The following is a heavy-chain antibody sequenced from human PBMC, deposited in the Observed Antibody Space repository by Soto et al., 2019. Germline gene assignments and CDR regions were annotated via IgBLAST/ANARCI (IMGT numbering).Heavy chain of an antibody. CDR1: GFSFSNYV. V-gene: IGHV3-23*04. D-gene: IGHD1-1*01. J-gene: IGHJ6*02. CDR3: EKDQARQLFLRDYYYYGMDA. CDR2: ISSSGGNT. Sequence: DVQLVESGGGLIQPGGSLRVSCAASGFSFSNYVMSWVRQAPGKGLEWVSGISSSGGNTYYADSVKGRFTISRDNSKNTVSLQMNSLRAEDTAVYYCEKDQARQLFLRDYYYYGMDAWGQGTTVTVSS.